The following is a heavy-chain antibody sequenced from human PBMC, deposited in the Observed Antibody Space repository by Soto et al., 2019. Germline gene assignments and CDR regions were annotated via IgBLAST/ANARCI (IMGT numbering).Heavy chain of an antibody. V-gene: IGHV3-33*01. CDR1: GFTFSSYG. CDR2: IWYDRSNK. Sequence: QVQLVESGGGVVQPGRSLRLSCAASGFTFSSYGMHWVRQAPGKGLEWVAVIWYDRSNKYYADSVKGRFTISRDNSKNTLYLQMNSLRAEDTAVYYCASDGVVSVEYQPYYFDYWGQGTLVTVSS. J-gene: IGHJ4*02. D-gene: IGHD2-2*01. CDR3: ASDGVVSVEYQPYYFDY.